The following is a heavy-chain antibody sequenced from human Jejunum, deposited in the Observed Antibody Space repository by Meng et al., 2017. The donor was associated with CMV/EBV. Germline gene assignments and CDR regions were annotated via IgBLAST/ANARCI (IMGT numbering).Heavy chain of an antibody. Sequence: QVSWVGPGGGLVKPARSQTFSCAASGFTFSTYAMHWVRQAPGKGLEWVAVVSNDGSEKYYADYVKGRFTSSRDSSTNTVYLQMNSLRADDTAVYYCARGGLTGIFDYWGQGTLVTVSS. CDR2: VSNDGSEK. CDR1: GFTFSTYA. J-gene: IGHJ4*02. CDR3: ARGGLTGIFDY. D-gene: IGHD6-13*01. V-gene: IGHV3-30-3*01.